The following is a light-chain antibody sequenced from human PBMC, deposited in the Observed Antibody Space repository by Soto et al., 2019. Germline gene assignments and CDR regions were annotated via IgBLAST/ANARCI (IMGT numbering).Light chain of an antibody. Sequence: EIVLTQSPATLSLSPGERATLSCRASQTVHTNLAWFQQKPGQAPKLLIYGASTRATGFPARFSGSGSGTEFTLTISSLQSEDVAVYYCQQYDTWPPLTFGGGTKVDIK. CDR3: QQYDTWPPLT. V-gene: IGKV3-15*01. CDR2: GAS. J-gene: IGKJ4*01. CDR1: QTVHTN.